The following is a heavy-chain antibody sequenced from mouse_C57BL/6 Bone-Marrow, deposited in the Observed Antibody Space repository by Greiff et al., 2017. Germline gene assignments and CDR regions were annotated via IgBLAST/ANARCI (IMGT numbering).Heavy chain of an antibody. V-gene: IGHV1-59*01. CDR2: IDPSDSYT. CDR1: GYTFTSYW. J-gene: IGHJ3*01. CDR3: ASGDWFAY. Sequence: QVHVKQPGAELVRPGTSVKLSCKASGYTFTSYWMHWVKQRPGQGLEWIGVIDPSDSYTNYNQKFKGKATLTVDTSSSTAYMQLSSLTSEDSAVYYCASGDWFAYWGQGTLVTVSA.